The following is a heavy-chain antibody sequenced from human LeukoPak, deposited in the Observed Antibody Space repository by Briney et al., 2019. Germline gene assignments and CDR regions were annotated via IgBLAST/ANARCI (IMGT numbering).Heavy chain of an antibody. CDR2: INPNSGGT. CDR3: ARDQYGSGSYYPSGFDY. V-gene: IGHV1-2*02. D-gene: IGHD3-10*01. J-gene: IGHJ4*02. Sequence: GASVKVSCKASGYTVTGYYMHWVRQAPGQGLEWMGWINPNSGGTNYAQKFQGRVTMTRDTSISTAYMELSRLRSDDTAVYYCARDQYGSGSYYPSGFDYWGQGTLVTVSS. CDR1: GYTVTGYY.